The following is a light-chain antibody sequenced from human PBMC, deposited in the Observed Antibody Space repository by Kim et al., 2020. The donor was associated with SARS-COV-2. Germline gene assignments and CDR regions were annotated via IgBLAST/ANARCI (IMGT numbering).Light chain of an antibody. CDR3: HRSHTVALGS. CDR1: QSISSY. V-gene: IGKV1-39*01. Sequence: DIQMTQSPSSLSASVGDRVTIACRASQSISSYLNWYQQKPGKAPKLLIYAAFSLLSGVPSRFCGSGSGTDFTLTISSLQPEDFTTSYGHRSHTVALGSFGGGTNLEI. J-gene: IGKJ4*01. CDR2: AAF.